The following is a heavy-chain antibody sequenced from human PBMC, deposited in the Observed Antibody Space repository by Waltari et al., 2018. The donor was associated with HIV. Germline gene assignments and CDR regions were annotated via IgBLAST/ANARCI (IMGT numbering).Heavy chain of an antibody. CDR2: IYSGGST. CDR3: AARNGSGSYFIFDY. D-gene: IGHD3-10*01. J-gene: IGHJ4*02. V-gene: IGHV3-53*01. CDR1: GFTVSSNY. Sequence: EVQLVESGGGLIQPGGSLRLSCAASGFTVSSNYMSWVRQAPGKGLEWVSVIYSGGSTYYADSVKGRFTISRDNSKNTLYLQMNSLRAEDTAVYYCAARNGSGSYFIFDYRGQGTLVTVSS.